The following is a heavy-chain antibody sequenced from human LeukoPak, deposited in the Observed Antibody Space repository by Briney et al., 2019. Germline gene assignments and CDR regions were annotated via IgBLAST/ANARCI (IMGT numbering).Heavy chain of an antibody. CDR3: ARQISDYYYYYMDV. Sequence: SETLSLTCTVSGGSISTSAFCWGWIRQPPGKGLEWIGSIYDSGNEFYNPSLKSRVTMSADTSKNQFSLKLNSVTAADTAMYYCARQISDYYYYYMDVWGEGITVTVSS. V-gene: IGHV4-39*01. CDR2: IYDSGNE. CDR1: GGSISTSAFC. D-gene: IGHD2/OR15-2a*01. J-gene: IGHJ6*03.